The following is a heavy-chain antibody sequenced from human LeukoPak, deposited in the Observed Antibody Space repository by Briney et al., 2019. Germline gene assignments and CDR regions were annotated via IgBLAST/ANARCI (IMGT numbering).Heavy chain of an antibody. Sequence: PGGSLRLSCAASGFTFSSYAMSWVRQAPGKGLEWVSAISGSGGSTYYADSVKGRFTISRDNAKNSLYLQMNSLRAEDTAVYYCARDDAFGVVIISFDYWGQGTLVTVSS. D-gene: IGHD3-3*01. V-gene: IGHV3-23*01. CDR2: ISGSGGST. CDR1: GFTFSSYA. CDR3: ARDDAFGVVIISFDY. J-gene: IGHJ4*02.